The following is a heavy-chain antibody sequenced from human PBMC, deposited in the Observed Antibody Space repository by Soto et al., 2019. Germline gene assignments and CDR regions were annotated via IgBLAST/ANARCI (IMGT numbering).Heavy chain of an antibody. CDR3: ARGKYSYGYHDAFDI. CDR1: GGSISSYY. CDR2: IYYSGST. V-gene: IGHV4-59*01. J-gene: IGHJ3*02. D-gene: IGHD5-18*01. Sequence: PSETLSLTCTVSGGSISSYYWSWIRQPPGKGLEWIGYIYYSGSTNYNPSLKSRVTISVDTSKNQFSLKLSSVTAADTAVYYCARGKYSYGYHDAFDIWGQGTMVTVS.